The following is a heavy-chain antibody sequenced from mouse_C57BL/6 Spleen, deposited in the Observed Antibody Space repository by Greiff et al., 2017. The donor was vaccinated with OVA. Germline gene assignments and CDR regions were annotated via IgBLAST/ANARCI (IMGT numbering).Heavy chain of an antibody. V-gene: IGHV1-59*01. CDR2: IDPSDSYT. Sequence: QVQLQQPGAELVRPGTSVKLSCKASGYTFTSYWMHWVKQRPGQGLEWIGVIDPSDSYTNYNHKFKGKATLTVDTSSSTAYMQLSSLTSEDSAVYYCASYWENWGQGTTLTVSS. CDR1: GYTFTSYW. J-gene: IGHJ2*01. CDR3: ASYWEN. D-gene: IGHD4-1*01.